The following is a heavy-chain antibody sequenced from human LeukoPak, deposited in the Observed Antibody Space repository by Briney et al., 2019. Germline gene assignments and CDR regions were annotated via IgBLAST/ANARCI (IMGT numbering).Heavy chain of an antibody. Sequence: ASVKVSCKASGYTFTGYYMHWVRQAPGQGLEWMGWINPNSGGTNYAQKFQGRVTMTRDTSISTAYMELSRLRSDDTAVYYCAKDPRLIPVASGGRNNWFDPWGQGTLVTVSS. J-gene: IGHJ5*02. V-gene: IGHV1-2*02. CDR2: INPNSGGT. D-gene: IGHD2-15*01. CDR1: GYTFTGYY. CDR3: AKDPRLIPVASGGRNNWFDP.